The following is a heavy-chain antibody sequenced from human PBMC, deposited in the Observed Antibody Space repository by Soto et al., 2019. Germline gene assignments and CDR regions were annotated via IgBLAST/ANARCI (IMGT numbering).Heavy chain of an antibody. CDR1: GGTFSSYA. J-gene: IGHJ5*02. CDR2: IIPIFGTA. CDR3: ARERNYDSSGYYHNWFDP. V-gene: IGHV1-69*13. D-gene: IGHD3-22*01. Sequence: SVKVSCKASGGTFSSYAISWVRQAPGQGLEWMGGIIPIFGTANYAQKFQGRVTITADESTSTAYMELSSLRSEDTAVYYCARERNYDSSGYYHNWFDPWGQGTLVTVPQ.